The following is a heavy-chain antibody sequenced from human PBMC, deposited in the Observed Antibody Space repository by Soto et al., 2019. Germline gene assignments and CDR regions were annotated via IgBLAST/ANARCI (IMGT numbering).Heavy chain of an antibody. J-gene: IGHJ5*02. CDR2: INAGNGNT. CDR1: GYIFNSYA. D-gene: IGHD3-10*01. CDR3: ARTGGGFGDRIPWIWWFDP. V-gene: IGHV1-3*01. Sequence: QVQLVQSGAEVKKPGASVKVSCKASGYIFNSYAIHWVRQAPGQRLEWMGWINAGNGNTKYSQKFQDRVTITRDTSASTAYMELSSLRSEDTAVYYCARTGGGFGDRIPWIWWFDPWGQGTLVTVSS.